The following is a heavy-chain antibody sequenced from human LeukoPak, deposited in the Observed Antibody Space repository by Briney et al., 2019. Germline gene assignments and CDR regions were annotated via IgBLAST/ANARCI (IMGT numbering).Heavy chain of an antibody. CDR3: AKGGKWDVTPFDY. V-gene: IGHV3-23*01. CDR1: GLTFTSYS. D-gene: IGHD1-26*01. Sequence: GGSLRLSCAASGLTFTSYSMNWVRQAPGKGLEWVSTISGGGGSTYYADSVKGRFTISRDNSKHTLYLQVNSLRAEDTAVYYCAKGGKWDVTPFDYWGQGTLVTVSS. J-gene: IGHJ4*02. CDR2: ISGGGGST.